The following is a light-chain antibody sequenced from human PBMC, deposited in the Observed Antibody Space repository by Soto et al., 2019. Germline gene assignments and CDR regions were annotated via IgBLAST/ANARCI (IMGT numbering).Light chain of an antibody. Sequence: QSVLTQPPSVSAAPGQKVTISCSGSSSNIGNNYVSWYQQLPGTAPKLLIYDNNKRPSGIPDRFSGSKSGTSATLGITGLQTGDEADYYCGTWDSSLSAGGVFDGGTKLTVL. CDR1: SSNIGNNY. V-gene: IGLV1-51*01. J-gene: IGLJ2*01. CDR2: DNN. CDR3: GTWDSSLSAGGV.